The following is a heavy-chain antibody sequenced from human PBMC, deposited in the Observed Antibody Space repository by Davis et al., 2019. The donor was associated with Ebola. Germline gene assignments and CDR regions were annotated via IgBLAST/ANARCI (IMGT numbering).Heavy chain of an antibody. V-gene: IGHV1-69*13. CDR1: AGTFSSYA. J-gene: IGHJ4*02. D-gene: IGHD6-13*01. CDR3: ARGGRSWPY. CDR2: IIPIFGTA. Sequence: SAMVSCNASAGTFSSYAISWVRQAPGQGLEWMGGIIPIFGTANYAQKFQGRVTITADESTSTAYMELSSLRSEDTAVYYCARGGRSWPYWGQGTLVTVSS.